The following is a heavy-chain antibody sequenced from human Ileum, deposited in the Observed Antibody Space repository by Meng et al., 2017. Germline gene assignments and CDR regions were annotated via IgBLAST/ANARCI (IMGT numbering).Heavy chain of an antibody. CDR2: NYYMGST. CDR3: AGVTVAVAGKTGVDY. V-gene: IGHV4-61*01. D-gene: IGHD6-19*01. Sequence: SETLSLTCTVSGASISNGSYFWSWIRQPPGKGLEWIGYNYYMGSTNYNPSLKSRVTISLDMSKNQFSLRLTSVAAADTAVYYCAGVTVAVAGKTGVDYWGQGTLVTVSS. CDR1: GASISNGSYF. J-gene: IGHJ4*02.